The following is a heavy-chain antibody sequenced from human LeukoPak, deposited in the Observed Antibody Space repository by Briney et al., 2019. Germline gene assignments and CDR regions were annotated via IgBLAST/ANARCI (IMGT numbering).Heavy chain of an antibody. J-gene: IGHJ4*02. CDR3: ARQLESYYYGSGSYYRSYFDY. CDR1: GGSISSGSFY. Sequence: SQTLSLTCTVSGGSISSGSFYWGWIRQPAGKGLEWIGRIHIRGSTNYNPSLKSRVTISVDTSKNQFSLKLSSVTAADTAVYYCARQLESYYYGSGSYYRSYFDYWGQGTLVTVSS. CDR2: IHIRGST. V-gene: IGHV4-61*02. D-gene: IGHD3-10*01.